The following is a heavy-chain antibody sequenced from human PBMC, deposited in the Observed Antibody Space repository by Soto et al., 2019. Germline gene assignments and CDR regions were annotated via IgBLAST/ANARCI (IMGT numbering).Heavy chain of an antibody. CDR1: GFTFTRYS. J-gene: IGHJ4*02. Sequence: PGGSLRLSCAASGFTFTRYSMNWVRQAPGKGLGWVSSISSTTNYIYYGDSMKGRFTISRDNAKNSLYLEMNSLRAEDTAVYYCARGSEDLTSNFDYWGQGTLVTVSS. CDR2: ISSTTNYI. CDR3: ARGSEDLTSNFDY. V-gene: IGHV3-21*06.